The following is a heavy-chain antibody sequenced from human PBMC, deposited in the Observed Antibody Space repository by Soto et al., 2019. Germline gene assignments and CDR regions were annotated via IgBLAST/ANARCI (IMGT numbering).Heavy chain of an antibody. V-gene: IGHV4-34*01. D-gene: IGHD3-3*01. Sequence: QVQLQQWGAGLLKPSETLSLTCAVYGGSFSGYYWSWIRQPPGKGLEWIVEINHSGSTNYNPSLKSRVTISVDTSKNQFSLKLSSVTAADTAVYYCARGGYDFWSPNWFDPWGQGTLVTVSS. CDR2: INHSGST. CDR1: GGSFSGYY. J-gene: IGHJ5*02. CDR3: ARGGYDFWSPNWFDP.